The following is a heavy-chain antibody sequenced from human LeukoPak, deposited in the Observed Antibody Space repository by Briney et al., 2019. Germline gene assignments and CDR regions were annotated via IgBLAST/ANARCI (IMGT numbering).Heavy chain of an antibody. CDR3: SRHITIFGVVIKGGSYCFDY. Sequence: SETLSLTCTVSGGSISSSSYYWGWLRQPPGKGLEWIGSIYYSGSTYYNPSLKSRATISVDTSKNQFSLKLSAVTAADTAVYYCSRHITIFGVVIKGGSYCFDYWGQGTLVTVSS. CDR1: GGSISSSSYY. V-gene: IGHV4-39*01. D-gene: IGHD3-3*01. J-gene: IGHJ4*02. CDR2: IYYSGST.